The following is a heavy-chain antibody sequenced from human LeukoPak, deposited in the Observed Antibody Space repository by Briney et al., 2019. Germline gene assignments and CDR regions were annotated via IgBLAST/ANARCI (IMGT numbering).Heavy chain of an antibody. Sequence: SETLSLTCTVSGGSIDSYYWSWIRQPPGKGLEWIGYISYSGSTNYNPSLKSRVTISVDTSKNQLSLKLNSVTAADTAVYYCARYIWGSYPTFEDYWGQGSLVTVSS. V-gene: IGHV4-59*01. J-gene: IGHJ4*02. D-gene: IGHD3-16*02. CDR2: ISYSGST. CDR3: ARYIWGSYPTFEDY. CDR1: GGSIDSYY.